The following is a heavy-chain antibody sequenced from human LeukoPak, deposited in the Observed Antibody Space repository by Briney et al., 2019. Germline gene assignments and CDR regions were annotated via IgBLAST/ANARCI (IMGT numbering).Heavy chain of an antibody. CDR1: GFTFSSYS. J-gene: IGHJ4*02. CDR3: ARGNFDGGAGSFDY. CDR2: ISSSSSYI. D-gene: IGHD3-16*01. V-gene: IGHV3-21*04. Sequence: GGSLRLSCAASGFTFSSYSMNWVRQAPGKGLEWVSSISSSSSYIYYADSVKGRFTISRDNAKNSLYLQMNSLRSDDTGVYYCARGNFDGGAGSFDYWGQGTLVTVSS.